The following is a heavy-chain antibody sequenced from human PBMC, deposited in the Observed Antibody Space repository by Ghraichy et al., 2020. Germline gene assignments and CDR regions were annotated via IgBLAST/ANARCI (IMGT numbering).Heavy chain of an antibody. Sequence: GGSLRLSCATSGFVFSRYKMNWVRQAPGKGPEWVSYINGSGDLVAYADSVKGRFTISRDNARNSLYLQMNSLRDEDTAVYYCARDLVVPDFGLVSYAFDVWGLGTMVTVSS. J-gene: IGHJ3*01. CDR1: GFVFSRYK. V-gene: IGHV3-48*02. CDR2: INGSGDLV. CDR3: ARDLVVPDFGLVSYAFDV. D-gene: IGHD2-21*01.